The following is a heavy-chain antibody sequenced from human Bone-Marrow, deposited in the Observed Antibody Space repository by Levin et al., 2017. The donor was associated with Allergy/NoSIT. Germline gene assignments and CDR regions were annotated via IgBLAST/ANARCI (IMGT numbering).Heavy chain of an antibody. V-gene: IGHV3-30*18. J-gene: IGHJ5*02. CDR3: AKQLGTAYSLPPLQS. D-gene: IGHD3/OR15-3a*01. CDR2: ISFDGRDK. CDR1: GFTFSSYG. Sequence: HPGGSLRLSCAASGFTFSSYGMHWVRQAPGKGLEWVALISFDGRDKYYADSVKGRFTISRDSSDNTLSLHMSSLRVEDTAVYYCAKQLGTAYSLPPLQSWGPGTLVTVTP.